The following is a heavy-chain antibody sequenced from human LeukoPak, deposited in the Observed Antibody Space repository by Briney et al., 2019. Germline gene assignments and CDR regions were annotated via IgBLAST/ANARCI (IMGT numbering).Heavy chain of an antibody. Sequence: GASVKVSCKASGYTFTGYYMHWVRQAPGQGLEWMGWINPNSGGTNYAQKFQGRVTMTRDTSISTAYMELSRLRSDDTAVYYCARGFSGWHRIFDYWGQGTLVTVSS. CDR1: GYTFTGYY. CDR3: ARGFSGWHRIFDY. D-gene: IGHD6-19*01. J-gene: IGHJ4*02. CDR2: INPNSGGT. V-gene: IGHV1-2*02.